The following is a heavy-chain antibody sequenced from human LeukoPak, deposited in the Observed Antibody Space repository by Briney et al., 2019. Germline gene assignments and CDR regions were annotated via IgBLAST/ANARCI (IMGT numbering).Heavy chain of an antibody. V-gene: IGHV4-59*01. CDR1: GXSITSSY. Sequence: SETLSLTCTVSGXSITSSYWSWIRQSPGKGLEWIGYIHYTGSTNYNPSLKSRVTMLIDTSKNQFSLKLSSVTAADTAVYYCARGRYSAGDNWFDPWGQGTLVTVSS. D-gene: IGHD3-9*01. CDR3: ARGRYSAGDNWFDP. J-gene: IGHJ5*02. CDR2: IHYTGST.